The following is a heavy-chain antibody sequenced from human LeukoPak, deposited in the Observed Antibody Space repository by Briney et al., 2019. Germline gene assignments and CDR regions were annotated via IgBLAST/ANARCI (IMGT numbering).Heavy chain of an antibody. CDR1: GYTFTGNY. D-gene: IGHD3-22*01. CDR3: ARQAPPYDSSGYFDY. Sequence: ASVKVSCKASGYTFTGNYMHWVRQAPGQGLEGMGWINPNSGGTNYAQKFQGRVTMTRDTSISTAYMELSRLRSDDTAVYYCARQAPPYDSSGYFDYWGRGTLVTVSS. V-gene: IGHV1-2*02. J-gene: IGHJ4*02. CDR2: INPNSGGT.